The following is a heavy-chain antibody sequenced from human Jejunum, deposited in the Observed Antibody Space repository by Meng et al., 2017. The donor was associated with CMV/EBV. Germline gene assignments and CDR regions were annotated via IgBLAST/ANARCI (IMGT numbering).Heavy chain of an antibody. Sequence: CKASRYTFTRFTMHWVRQAPGQRLEWMGWINAGNGRTKYSQKFQDRVTITMDTSASTAYMELSSLRSEDTAVYYCAKDGGVWGFWLDPWGLGTLVTVSS. V-gene: IGHV1-3*01. CDR1: RYTFTRFT. D-gene: IGHD7-27*01. J-gene: IGHJ5*02. CDR3: AKDGGVWGFWLDP. CDR2: INAGNGRT.